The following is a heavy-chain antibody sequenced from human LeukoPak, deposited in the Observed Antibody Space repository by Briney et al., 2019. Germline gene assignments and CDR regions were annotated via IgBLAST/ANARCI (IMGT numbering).Heavy chain of an antibody. CDR1: GFTFNNYA. J-gene: IGHJ4*02. V-gene: IGHV3-23*01. Sequence: GGSLRLSCAASGFTFNNYAMNWVRQAPGKGLEWVSTLSTSGDSTYYADSVKGRFTISRDNSKNTLYLQMNSLRAEDTAVYYCAKEPNDYWGQGTLVTVSS. CDR2: LSTSGDST. CDR3: AKEPNDY.